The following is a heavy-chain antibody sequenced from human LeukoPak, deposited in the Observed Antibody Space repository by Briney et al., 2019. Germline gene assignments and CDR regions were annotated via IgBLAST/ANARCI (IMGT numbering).Heavy chain of an antibody. J-gene: IGHJ5*02. V-gene: IGHV1-69*05. CDR2: IIPIFGTA. CDR1: GGTFSSYA. Sequence: SVKVSCKASGGTFSSYAISWVRQAPGQGLEWMGRIIPIFGTANYAQKFQGRDTITTDESTSTAYMELSSLRSEDTAVYYCARDSQLPPHNWFDPWGQGTLVTVSS. CDR3: ARDSQLPPHNWFDP. D-gene: IGHD2-2*01.